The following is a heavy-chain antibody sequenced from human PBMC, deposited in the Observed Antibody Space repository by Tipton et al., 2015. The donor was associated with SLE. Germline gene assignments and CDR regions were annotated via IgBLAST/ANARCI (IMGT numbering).Heavy chain of an antibody. V-gene: IGHV4-39*07. J-gene: IGHJ3*02. D-gene: IGHD2-15*01. CDR3: ARGKDIVVARDAFDI. Sequence: TLSLTCTVSGGSISSSSYYWGWIRKPPGKGLEWIGSINYSGSTYYNPSLKSRVTISVDTSKNQFSLKLSSVTAADTAVYYCARGKDIVVARDAFDIWGQGTMVTVSS. CDR2: INYSGST. CDR1: GGSISSSSYY.